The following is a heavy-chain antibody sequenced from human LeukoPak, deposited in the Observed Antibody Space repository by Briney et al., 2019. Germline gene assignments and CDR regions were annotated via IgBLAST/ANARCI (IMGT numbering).Heavy chain of an antibody. V-gene: IGHV3-49*03. CDR2: IRSKAYGGTT. J-gene: IGHJ6*02. CDR1: GFTFGDYA. CDR3: TRVPAVAGYYYYYGMDV. Sequence: GGSLRLSCTASGFTFGDYAMSWFRQAPGKGLEWVGFIRSKAYGGTTEYAASVKGRFTISRDDSKSIAYLQMNSLKTGDTAVYYCTRVPAVAGYYYYYGMDVWGQGTTVTVSS. D-gene: IGHD6-19*01.